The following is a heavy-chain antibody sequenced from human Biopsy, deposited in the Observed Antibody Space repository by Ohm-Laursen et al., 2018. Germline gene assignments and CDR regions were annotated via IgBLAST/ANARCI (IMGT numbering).Heavy chain of an antibody. D-gene: IGHD6-19*01. CDR1: GDSVSSGSFY. Sequence: TLSLTCTVSGDSVSSGSFYWTWIRQPPGQGLEYIGYIYDRGSTANYNPSLESRVTMSADIPKNQFSLKLSSVTAADTAIYYCARGMRSSGWPYFDSWGQGTLVTVSS. J-gene: IGHJ4*02. CDR3: ARGMRSSGWPYFDS. V-gene: IGHV4-61*01. CDR2: IYDRGSTA.